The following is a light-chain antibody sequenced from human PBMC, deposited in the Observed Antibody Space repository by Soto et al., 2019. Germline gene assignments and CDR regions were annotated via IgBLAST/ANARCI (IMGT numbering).Light chain of an antibody. CDR1: QSVSSSY. V-gene: IGKV3-20*01. CDR2: GAS. J-gene: IGKJ3*01. CDR3: QQYGSSPLFT. Sequence: EIVLTQSPGTLSLSPGERATLSCRASQSVSSSYLAWYQQKPGQAPRLLIYGASSRATGIPDRFSGSGSGTDFTLTISRLEPEDFAVYXCQQYGSSPLFTFGPGTKVDIK.